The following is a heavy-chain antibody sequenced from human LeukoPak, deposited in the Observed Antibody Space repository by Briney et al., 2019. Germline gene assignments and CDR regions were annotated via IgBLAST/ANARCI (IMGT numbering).Heavy chain of an antibody. CDR1: GATFSSYA. Sequence: ASVKVSCKASGATFSSYAISWVRQAPGQGLEWMGGIIPIFGTANYAQKFQGRVTITADKSTSTAYMELSSLRSEDTAVYYCARVNWNYEGAYYYYYMDVWGKGTTVTVSS. J-gene: IGHJ6*03. D-gene: IGHD1-7*01. CDR3: ARVNWNYEGAYYYYYMDV. CDR2: IIPIFGTA. V-gene: IGHV1-69*06.